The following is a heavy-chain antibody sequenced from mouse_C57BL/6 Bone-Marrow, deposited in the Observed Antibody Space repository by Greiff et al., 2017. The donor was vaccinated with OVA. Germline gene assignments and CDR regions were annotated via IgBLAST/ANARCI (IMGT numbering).Heavy chain of an antibody. D-gene: IGHD1-1*01. CDR1: GYTFTSYW. CDR3: AREGITTVVAPMDY. J-gene: IGHJ4*01. Sequence: AQLQQPGAELVKPGASVKMSCKASGYTFTSYWINWVKQRPGPGLEWIGDIYPGSGSTNYNEKFKSKATLTVDTSSSTAYMQLSSLTSEDSAVYYCAREGITTVVAPMDYWGQGTSVTVSS. V-gene: IGHV1-55*01. CDR2: IYPGSGST.